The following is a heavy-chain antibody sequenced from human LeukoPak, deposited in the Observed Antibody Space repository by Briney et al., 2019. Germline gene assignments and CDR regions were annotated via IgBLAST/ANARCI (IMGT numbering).Heavy chain of an antibody. CDR2: ICHSGTT. V-gene: IGHV4-31*03. J-gene: IGHJ6*02. D-gene: IGHD6-25*01. CDR1: GVSISSGGYY. CDR3: ARDRGGSYHYYGMDV. Sequence: TLSLTCTVSGVSISSGGYYWGWLRQHPGKGLEWIVCICHSGTTYYNPSLKSRITISVDTSKNQFSLKLSSVTAADTAVYLCARDRGGSYHYYGMDVWGQGTTVTVSS.